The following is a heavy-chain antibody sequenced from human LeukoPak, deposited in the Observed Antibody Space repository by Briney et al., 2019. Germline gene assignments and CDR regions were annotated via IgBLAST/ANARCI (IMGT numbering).Heavy chain of an antibody. CDR2: INWNGDST. J-gene: IGHJ4*02. CDR1: GFPFHVYG. V-gene: IGHV3-20*04. D-gene: IGHD6-13*01. CDR3: ARDRSSRYFDY. Sequence: GGSLRLSCAASGFPFHVYGMSWVRQAPGKGLEWVSGINWNGDSTVYADSVKGRFTISRDNDKNSLYLQVNSVISQCMALYYCARDRSSRYFDYWGQGTLVTQSS.